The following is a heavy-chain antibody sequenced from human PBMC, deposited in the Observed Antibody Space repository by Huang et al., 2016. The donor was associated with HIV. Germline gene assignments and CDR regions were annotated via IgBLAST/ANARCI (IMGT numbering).Heavy chain of an antibody. V-gene: IGHV3-21*01. D-gene: IGHD3-3*01. CDR1: GFTFSSYS. CDR2: ISSSSSYI. J-gene: IGHJ4*02. CDR3: ARAVPTPNRFGVGGFDY. Sequence: EVQLVESGGGLVKPGGSLSLSCAASGFTFSSYSMNWVRQGRGKGAECVSFISSSSSYIYYADSVKGRFTISRDNAKNSLYLQMNSLRAEDTAVYYCARAVPTPNRFGVGGFDYWGQGTLVTVSS.